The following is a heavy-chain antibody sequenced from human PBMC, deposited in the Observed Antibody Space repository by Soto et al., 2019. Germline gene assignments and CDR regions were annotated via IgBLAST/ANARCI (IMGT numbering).Heavy chain of an antibody. CDR3: AKGGRQWLVTSDFNY. CDR1: GVPFSDYA. V-gene: IGHV3-30*18. J-gene: IGHJ4*02. CDR2: VSHDGRNT. Sequence: GGSLRLSCAASGVPFSDYAMHWVRQAPGKGLEWVAVVSHDGRNTHYADSVKGRFTISRDSSKNTVSLEMTSLRAEDTAVYYCAKGGRQWLVTSDFNYWGQGALVTVSS. D-gene: IGHD6-19*01.